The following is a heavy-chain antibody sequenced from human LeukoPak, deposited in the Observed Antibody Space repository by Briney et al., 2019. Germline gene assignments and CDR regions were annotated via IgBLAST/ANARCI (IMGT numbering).Heavy chain of an antibody. CDR1: GFTFSRYA. V-gene: IGHV3-21*05. D-gene: IGHD2-2*01. Sequence: GGSLRLSCAASGFTFSRYAMNWIRQAPGKGLEWVSYINTDSSDIHYADSVKGRFTISRDNARNTLYLQLSSLRAEDSGVYYCARDTFQPGLIDSWGQGTLVTVSS. CDR2: INTDSSDI. J-gene: IGHJ4*02. CDR3: ARDTFQPGLIDS.